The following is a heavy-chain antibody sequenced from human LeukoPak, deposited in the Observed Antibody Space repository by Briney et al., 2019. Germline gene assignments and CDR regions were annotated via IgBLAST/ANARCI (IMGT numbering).Heavy chain of an antibody. V-gene: IGHV4-39*01. CDR1: AGSISSNSYY. CDR2: IYFGGST. J-gene: IGHJ4*02. CDR3: ARRPPGRPIVC. Sequence: SETLSLTCAVSAGSISSNSYYWVWIRQPPGKGLELIGSIYFGGSTHYNPSLKTRVTISVDTTKNQFSLKLSSVTAAGTAVYYCARRPPGRPIVCWGQRTLVTLSS.